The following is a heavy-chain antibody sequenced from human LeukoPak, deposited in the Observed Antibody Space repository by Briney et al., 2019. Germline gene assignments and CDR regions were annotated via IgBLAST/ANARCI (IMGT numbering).Heavy chain of an antibody. CDR2: INWNGGST. Sequence: PGGSLRLSCAASGFTFDDYGKSWVRQAPGKGLEWVSGINWNGGSTGYADSVKGRFTISRDNAKNSLYLQMNSLRAEDTALYYCARDQDSSGWYSGPFDYWGQGTLVTVSS. J-gene: IGHJ4*02. V-gene: IGHV3-20*04. CDR3: ARDQDSSGWYSGPFDY. CDR1: GFTFDDYG. D-gene: IGHD6-19*01.